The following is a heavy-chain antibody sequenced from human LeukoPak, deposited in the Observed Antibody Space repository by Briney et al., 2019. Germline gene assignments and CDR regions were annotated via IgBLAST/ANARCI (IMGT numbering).Heavy chain of an antibody. CDR2: ISDSGEHT. CDR3: AKIQGWFNDAFHI. J-gene: IGHJ3*02. Sequence: GGSLRLSCAVSGITFKNYEMNWVRQAPGKGLEWVSGISDSGEHTHYADSVKGRFSISRDASTNTLFMQMNSLRVEDTAIYYCAKIQGWFNDAFHIGGQGTNVIVSS. CDR1: GITFKNYE. V-gene: IGHV3-23*01. D-gene: IGHD6-19*01.